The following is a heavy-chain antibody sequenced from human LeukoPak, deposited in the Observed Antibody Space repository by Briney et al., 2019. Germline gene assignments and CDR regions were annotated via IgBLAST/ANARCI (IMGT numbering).Heavy chain of an antibody. CDR1: GFTFSSYA. CDR2: ISGSGGNI. CDR3: ARSPGSSWYKGDY. V-gene: IGHV3-23*01. Sequence: PGGSLRLSCAASGFTFSSYAMSWVRQAPGKGLEWVSGISGSGGNINFADSVKGRFTISRDNSKNRLYLQMNSLRAEDTAVYYCARSPGSSWYKGDYWGQGTLVTVSS. J-gene: IGHJ4*02. D-gene: IGHD6-13*01.